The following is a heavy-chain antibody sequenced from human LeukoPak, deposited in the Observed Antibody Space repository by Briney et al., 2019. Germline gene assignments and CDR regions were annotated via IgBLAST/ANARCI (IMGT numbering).Heavy chain of an antibody. D-gene: IGHD3/OR15-3a*01. Sequence: SETLSLTCTVSGGSISSSSYYWGWIRQPPGKGLEWIGSIYYSGNTYYNASLKSQVSISIDTSKDQFSLRLTSVTAADTAVYYCARQTGSGLFILPGGQGTLVTVSS. CDR1: GGSISSSSYY. CDR3: ARQTGSGLFILP. J-gene: IGHJ4*02. V-gene: IGHV4-39*01. CDR2: IYYSGNT.